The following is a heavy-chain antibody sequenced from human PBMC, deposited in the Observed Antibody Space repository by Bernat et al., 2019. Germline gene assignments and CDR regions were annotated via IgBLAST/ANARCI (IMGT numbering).Heavy chain of an antibody. CDR1: GYSFSTYW. D-gene: IGHD3-16*01. Sequence: EVQLVQSGAEVKKSGESLTIPCKSSGYSFSTYWIGWVRQMPGKGLEWMGIIYPGDSDTRYSPSFPGPVTISADKSISTAYLQWNSLKASDTAMYYCARHRIRGGQYDAFDIWGQGTMVTVSS. CDR3: ARHRIRGGQYDAFDI. CDR2: IYPGDSDT. J-gene: IGHJ3*02. V-gene: IGHV5-51*01.